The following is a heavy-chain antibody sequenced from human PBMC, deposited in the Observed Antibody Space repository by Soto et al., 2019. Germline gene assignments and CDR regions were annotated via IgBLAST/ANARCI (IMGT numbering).Heavy chain of an antibody. V-gene: IGHV1-18*01. CDR3: ARGDIVVVPAASYWFDP. J-gene: IGHJ5*02. CDR1: GYTFTTYG. CDR2: ISTYNGNT. Sequence: QVQLVQSGAEVKKPGASVKVSCKASGYTFTTYGITWVRQAPGQRLEWMGWISTYNGNTNYAQKVQGRVTMTTDTSTSTAYMELRSLRSDDTAVYYCARGDIVVVPAASYWFDPRGQGTLVTVSS. D-gene: IGHD2-2*01.